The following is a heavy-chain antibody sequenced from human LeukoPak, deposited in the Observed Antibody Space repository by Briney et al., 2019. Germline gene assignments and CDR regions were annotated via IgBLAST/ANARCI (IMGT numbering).Heavy chain of an antibody. J-gene: IGHJ5*02. CDR1: GGSFSGYY. Sequence: PSETLSLTCAVYGGSFSGYYWSWIRQPPGKGLEWIGEINHSVSTNYNPSLKSRLTISVATSKNQFPLKLSSLTAADTAVYYCARGRRLYGSGSYYRPNWFDPWGQGTLVTVSS. D-gene: IGHD3-10*01. CDR2: INHSVST. V-gene: IGHV4-34*01. CDR3: ARGRRLYGSGSYYRPNWFDP.